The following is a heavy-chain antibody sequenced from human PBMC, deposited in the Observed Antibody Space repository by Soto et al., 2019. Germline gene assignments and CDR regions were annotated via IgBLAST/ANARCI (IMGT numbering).Heavy chain of an antibody. CDR2: ISYDGSNK. CDR3: AKDLRQWLVRGGGNWFDP. Sequence: QVQLVESGGGVVQPGRSLRLSCAASGFTFSSYGMHWVRQAPGKGLEWVAVISYDGSNKYYADSVKGRFTISRDNSKNTLYLQMNSRRAEDTAVYYWAKDLRQWLVRGGGNWFDPWGQGTLVTVSS. V-gene: IGHV3-30*18. J-gene: IGHJ5*02. D-gene: IGHD6-19*01. CDR1: GFTFSSYG.